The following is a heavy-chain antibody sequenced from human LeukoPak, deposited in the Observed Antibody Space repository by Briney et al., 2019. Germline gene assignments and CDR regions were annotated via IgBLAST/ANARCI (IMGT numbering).Heavy chain of an antibody. Sequence: GGSLRLSCAASGFTFSSYAMSWVRQAPGKGLEWVSAISGSGGSTYYADSVKGRFTISRDNSKNTLYLQMNSLRAEDTAVYYCARDEEAARYYDSSPVGFFDYWGQGTLVTVSS. CDR3: ARDEEAARYYDSSPVGFFDY. D-gene: IGHD3-22*01. V-gene: IGHV3-23*01. CDR1: GFTFSSYA. CDR2: ISGSGGST. J-gene: IGHJ4*02.